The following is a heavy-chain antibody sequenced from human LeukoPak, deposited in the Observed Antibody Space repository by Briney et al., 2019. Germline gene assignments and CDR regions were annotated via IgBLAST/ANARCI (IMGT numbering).Heavy chain of an antibody. CDR3: ASGHGSVHDAFDI. CDR2: TNPNSGGT. V-gene: IGHV1-2*04. CDR1: GYTFTGYY. D-gene: IGHD3-10*01. J-gene: IGHJ3*02. Sequence: ASVKVSCKASGYTFTGYYMHWVRQAPGQGLEWMGWTNPNSGGTNYAQKFQGWVTMTRDTSISTAYMELSRLRSDDTAVYYCASGHGSVHDAFDIWGQGTMVTVSS.